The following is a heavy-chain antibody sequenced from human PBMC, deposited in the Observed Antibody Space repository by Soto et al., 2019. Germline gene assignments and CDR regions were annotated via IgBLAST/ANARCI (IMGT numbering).Heavy chain of an antibody. V-gene: IGHV3-64D*08. Sequence: TGGSLRLSCSASGFTFSSYAMHWVRQAPGKGLEYVSAISSNGGSTYYADSVKGRFTISRDNSKNTLYLQMSSLRAEDTAVYYCVKGYYYDSSGYSDYFDYWGQGTLVTVSS. CDR1: GFTFSSYA. J-gene: IGHJ4*02. CDR2: ISSNGGST. CDR3: VKGYYYDSSGYSDYFDY. D-gene: IGHD3-22*01.